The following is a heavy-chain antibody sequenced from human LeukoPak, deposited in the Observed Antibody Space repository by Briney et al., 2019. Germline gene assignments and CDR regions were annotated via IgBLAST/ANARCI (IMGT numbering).Heavy chain of an antibody. CDR2: ISSSSSTI. J-gene: IGHJ4*02. V-gene: IGHV3-48*04. Sequence: GGSLRLSCAASGFTFSSYSMNWVRQAPGKGLEWVSYISSSSSTIYYADSVKGRFTISRDNAKNSLYLQMNSLRAEDTAVYYCARGQYYDILTGYYGYWGQGTLVTVSS. D-gene: IGHD3-9*01. CDR1: GFTFSSYS. CDR3: ARGQYYDILTGYYGY.